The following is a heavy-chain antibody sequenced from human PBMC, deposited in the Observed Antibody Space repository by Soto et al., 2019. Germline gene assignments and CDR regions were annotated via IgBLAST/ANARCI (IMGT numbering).Heavy chain of an antibody. D-gene: IGHD2-15*01. Sequence: SENLSLPCTVSGGFLSYEYFPWAWIRQSPGKGLEGVGYIHYSGSIIYNPSFKSRVTISVDTSKNQFSLHLSSVTAADTAVYYCARGSGLGYCSGGSCYSGGYYGMDVWGQGTTVTVSS. CDR3: ARGSGLGYCSGGSCYSGGYYGMDV. CDR1: GGFLSYEYFP. CDR2: IHYSGSI. V-gene: IGHV4-30-4*08. J-gene: IGHJ6*02.